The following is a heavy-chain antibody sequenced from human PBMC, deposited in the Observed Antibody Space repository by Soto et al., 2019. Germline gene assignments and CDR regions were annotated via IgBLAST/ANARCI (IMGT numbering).Heavy chain of an antibody. D-gene: IGHD3-9*01. J-gene: IGHJ4*02. CDR1: GGTFSNYT. Sequence: SVKVSCKASGGTFSNYTINWVRQAPGQGLEWMGRIIPILDIAKSAQRFQGRFTITADKSTSTSYMELRSLRSDDTAVYYCARGITIFSPFDYWGQGTLVTVSS. V-gene: IGHV1-69*02. CDR3: ARGITIFSPFDY. CDR2: IIPILDIA.